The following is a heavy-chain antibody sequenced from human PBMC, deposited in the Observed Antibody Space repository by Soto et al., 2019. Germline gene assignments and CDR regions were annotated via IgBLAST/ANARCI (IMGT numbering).Heavy chain of an antibody. CDR1: GGRISSADFF. Sequence: PLSRTCTDSGGRISSADFFLTWLRQPPGKGLEWLCYIYYSGNTYYNPSLKGRLIISIDTSRYQLYLSLNSVTAADTAVYSWAREPYLPMARNDFWGQGAQVTVSS. J-gene: IGHJ4*02. CDR2: IYYSGNT. D-gene: IGHD3-10*01. CDR3: AREPYLPMARNDF. V-gene: IGHV4-30-4*01.